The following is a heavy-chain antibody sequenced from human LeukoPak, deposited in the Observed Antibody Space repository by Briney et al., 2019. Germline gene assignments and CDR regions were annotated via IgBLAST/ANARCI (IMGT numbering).Heavy chain of an antibody. D-gene: IGHD3-22*01. V-gene: IGHV4-59*01. CDR2: IYYSGST. Sequence: SETLSLTCTVSGGSISSYYWSWVRQPPGKGLEWIGYIYYSGSTNYNPSLKSRVTISVDTSKNQFSLKLSSVTAADTAVYYCARASSGYDSSGYIVDYWGQGTLVTVSS. J-gene: IGHJ4*02. CDR1: GGSISSYY. CDR3: ARASSGYDSSGYIVDY.